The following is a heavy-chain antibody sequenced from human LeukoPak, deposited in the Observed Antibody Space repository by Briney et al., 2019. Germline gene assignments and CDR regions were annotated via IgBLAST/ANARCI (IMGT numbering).Heavy chain of an antibody. V-gene: IGHV1-69*04. CDR2: IIPILGIA. CDR1: GGTFSSYA. J-gene: IGHJ4*02. D-gene: IGHD3-9*01. CDR3: ALHRYFDWLLTRDYFDY. Sequence: ASVKVSCKASGGTFSSYAISWVRQAPGQGLEWMGRIIPILGIANYAQKFQGRVTITADKSTSTAYMELSSLRSEDTAVYYCALHRYFDWLLTRDYFDYWGQGTLVTVSS.